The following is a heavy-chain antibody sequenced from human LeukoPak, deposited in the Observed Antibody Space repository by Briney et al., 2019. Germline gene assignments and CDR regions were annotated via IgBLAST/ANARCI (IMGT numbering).Heavy chain of an antibody. D-gene: IGHD4-17*01. CDR1: GFTFSTYS. J-gene: IGHJ4*02. CDR2: ISASGRST. Sequence: PGGSLRLSCEASGFTFSTYSMSWVRQAPGKGLEWVSSISASGRSTYYADSVEGRFPISRDNPKSTLYLQMNSLRAEDTAVYFCANDQGHDYGEYGSLDFWGQGALVTVSS. V-gene: IGHV3-23*01. CDR3: ANDQGHDYGEYGSLDF.